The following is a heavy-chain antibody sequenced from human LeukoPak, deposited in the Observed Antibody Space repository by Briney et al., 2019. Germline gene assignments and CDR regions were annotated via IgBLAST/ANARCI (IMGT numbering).Heavy chain of an antibody. V-gene: IGHV4-59*11. CDR2: ISDSGST. D-gene: IGHD3-22*01. J-gene: IGHJ4*02. CDR1: GGSLSTHH. Sequence: SETLSLTCVVSGGSLSTHHWSWIRQSPGRGLEWIGYISDSGSTNYNPSLKSRVTISVDTSKNQFPLMLSSVTAADTAVYYCARGYDSSAYYPFNYWGQGTLVTVSS. CDR3: ARGYDSSAYYPFNY.